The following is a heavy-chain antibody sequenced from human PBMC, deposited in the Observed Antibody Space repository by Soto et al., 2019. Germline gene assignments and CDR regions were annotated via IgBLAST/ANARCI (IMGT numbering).Heavy chain of an antibody. CDR3: ARDRLAASKGFDP. CDR1: GFTFSSYS. D-gene: IGHD6-19*01. J-gene: IGHJ5*02. Sequence: EVQLVESGGGLVKPGGSLRLSCAASGFTFSSYSMNWVRQAPGKGLAWVSSISSSSSYIYYAESVKGRFPISRDNAKNALYLQMNSLRAADTAVYYCARDRLAASKGFDPWGQGTLVSVSS. CDR2: ISSSSSYI. V-gene: IGHV3-21*01.